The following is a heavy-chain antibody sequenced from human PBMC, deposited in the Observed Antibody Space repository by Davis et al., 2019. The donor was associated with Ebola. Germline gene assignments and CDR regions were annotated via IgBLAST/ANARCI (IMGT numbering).Heavy chain of an antibody. D-gene: IGHD6-19*01. CDR3: ARPGSGWLYFDY. V-gene: IGHV4-59*08. CDR2: IYHSGIT. Sequence: MPSETLSLTCTVSGDSITDYYWSWIRQPPGKGLEWLGYIYHSGITRYNPSLKSRVTIPVDTSKNQFSLKLSSVTAADTAVYYCARPGSGWLYFDYWGQGTLVTVSS. CDR1: GDSITDYY. J-gene: IGHJ4*02.